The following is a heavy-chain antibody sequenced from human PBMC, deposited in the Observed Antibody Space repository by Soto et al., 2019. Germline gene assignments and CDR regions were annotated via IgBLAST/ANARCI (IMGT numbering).Heavy chain of an antibody. CDR1: GYSFTSYN. CDR3: ARAPRPAAIAVLDH. CDR2: VNPSNGDA. Sequence: QVQLEQSGTEVKEPGASVKVSCKASGYSFTSYNINWVRQTTGQGLEWMGWVNPSNGDAGLAQRFQGRVNMSSDTSITTAFVEVSSLAPEDAAIYFCARAPRPAAIAVLDHWGQGTLVSVSS. D-gene: IGHD2-2*01. V-gene: IGHV1-8*01. J-gene: IGHJ4*02.